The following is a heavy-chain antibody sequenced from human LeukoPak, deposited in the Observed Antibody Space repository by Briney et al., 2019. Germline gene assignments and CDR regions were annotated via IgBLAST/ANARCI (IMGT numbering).Heavy chain of an antibody. V-gene: IGHV1-24*01. J-gene: IGHJ3*02. Sequence: GASVKVSCKVSGYTLTELSMHWVRQAPGKGLEWMGGFDPEDGETIYAQKFQGRVTMTEDTSTDTAYMELSSLRSEDTAVYYCATGDYSGTKPDPIDMWGQGTMVTVSS. CDR1: GYTLTELS. D-gene: IGHD3-10*01. CDR3: ATGDYSGTKPDPIDM. CDR2: FDPEDGET.